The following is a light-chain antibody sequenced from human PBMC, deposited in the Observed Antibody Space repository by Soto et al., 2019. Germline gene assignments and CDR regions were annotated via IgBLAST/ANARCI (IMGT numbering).Light chain of an antibody. Sequence: VVTQSPATLSVFPGETATLSCRASQSVSSDLAWYQQRPGKAPRLLIYGASTRATGIPARFRGSGSGTEFRLPISSLQSADFSTYYCQQYNTWHPKMAFGRGTKVEIK. CDR1: QSVSSD. CDR2: GAS. V-gene: IGKV3-15*01. CDR3: QQYNTWHPKMA. J-gene: IGKJ1*01.